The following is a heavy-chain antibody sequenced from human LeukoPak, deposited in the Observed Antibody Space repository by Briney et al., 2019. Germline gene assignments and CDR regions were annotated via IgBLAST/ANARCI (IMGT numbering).Heavy chain of an antibody. V-gene: IGHV5-51*01. Sequence: GESLKISCKGSGYSFTSYWIGWVRQMPGKGLEWMGIIYPGDSDTRYSPSFQGQVTISADKSISTAYPQWSSLKASDTAMYYCARRSVTTALGIWFDPWGQGTLVTVSS. CDR2: IYPGDSDT. CDR3: ARRSVTTALGIWFDP. D-gene: IGHD1-1*01. CDR1: GYSFTSYW. J-gene: IGHJ5*02.